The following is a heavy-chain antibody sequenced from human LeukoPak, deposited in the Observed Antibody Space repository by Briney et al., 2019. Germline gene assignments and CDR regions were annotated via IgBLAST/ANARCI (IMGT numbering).Heavy chain of an antibody. J-gene: IGHJ4*02. Sequence: GGSLRLSCAASGFTFRSYAMTWGGQAPGKGREGASNISASGARTNYAASAKGRFTISRDNSMNTLYLQMNSLRADDTAVYYCASDYFLDYWGQGTLVTVSS. CDR3: ASDYFLDY. CDR2: ISASGART. V-gene: IGHV3-23*01. CDR1: GFTFRSYA. D-gene: IGHD6-25*01.